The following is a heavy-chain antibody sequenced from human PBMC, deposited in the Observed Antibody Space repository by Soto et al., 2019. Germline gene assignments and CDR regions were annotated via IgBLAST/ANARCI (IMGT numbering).Heavy chain of an antibody. CDR3: ARSLGASSGWFDP. J-gene: IGHJ5*02. CDR2: IYKSGRT. CDR1: GDSIGSGDFY. D-gene: IGHD6-6*01. Sequence: PSETLSLTCAVSGDSIGSGDFYWTWIRQSPGKGLEYIGYIYKSGRTYYNPSLKSRPVISLDTSKSQFFLRLSSVTAADTAMYYCARSLGASSGWFDPWGQGTLVTVS. V-gene: IGHV4-30-4*01.